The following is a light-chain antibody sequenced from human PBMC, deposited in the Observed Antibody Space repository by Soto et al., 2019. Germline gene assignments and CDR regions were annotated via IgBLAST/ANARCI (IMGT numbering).Light chain of an antibody. CDR2: KAS. Sequence: DIQMTQSPSALSASVGDRVTITCRGSQGISSWLAWYQQKPGKAPRLLIYKASSLASGVPSRFSGSGSGPAFTLIISSLQPADVATYHFQQHMTFGQWTKV. CDR1: QGISSW. V-gene: IGKV1-5*03. CDR3: QQHMT. J-gene: IGKJ1*01.